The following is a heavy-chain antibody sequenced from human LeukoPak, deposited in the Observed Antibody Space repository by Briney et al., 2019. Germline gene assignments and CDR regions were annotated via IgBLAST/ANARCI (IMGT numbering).Heavy chain of an antibody. Sequence: GWSLRLSCVASGFRFDDYGMSWVGQAPGKGLEWDSGINWNGGSTGYADSVKGRFTISRDNAKNSLYLRMNSLRAEDTALYYCARGGSTGWYSFDYWGQGTLVTVSS. D-gene: IGHD6-19*01. V-gene: IGHV3-20*04. CDR3: ARGGSTGWYSFDY. J-gene: IGHJ4*02. CDR2: INWNGGST. CDR1: GFRFDDYG.